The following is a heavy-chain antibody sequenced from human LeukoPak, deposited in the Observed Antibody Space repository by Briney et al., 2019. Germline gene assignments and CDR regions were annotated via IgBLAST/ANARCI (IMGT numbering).Heavy chain of an antibody. Sequence: TGGSLRLSCAASGFTFSSYSMNWVRQAPGKGLEWVSSISSSSSYIYYADSVKGRFTISRDNAKNSLYLQMNSLRAEDTAVYYCARGVFGVVRRGKPTASFDYWGQGTLVTVSS. CDR1: GFTFSSYS. CDR3: ARGVFGVVRRGKPTASFDY. D-gene: IGHD3-3*01. CDR2: ISSSSSYI. J-gene: IGHJ4*02. V-gene: IGHV3-21*01.